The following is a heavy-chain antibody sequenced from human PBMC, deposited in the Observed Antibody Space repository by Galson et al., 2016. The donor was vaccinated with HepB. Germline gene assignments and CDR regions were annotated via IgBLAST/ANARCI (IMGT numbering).Heavy chain of an antibody. Sequence: SLRLSCAASGFTFGSNSMNWVRQAPGKGLEWVSYISRNSLTIHYADSVKGRFTISRDNSKNSLYLQMNSLRYEDTAFYYCASALGIRYYYGMDVWGQWTPVTVSS. CDR3: ASALGIRYYYGMDV. CDR1: GFTFGSNS. CDR2: ISRNSLTI. J-gene: IGHJ6*02. D-gene: IGHD7-27*01. V-gene: IGHV3-48*02.